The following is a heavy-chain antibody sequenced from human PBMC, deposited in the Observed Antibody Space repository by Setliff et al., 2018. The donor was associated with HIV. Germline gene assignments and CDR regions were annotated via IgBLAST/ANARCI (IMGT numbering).Heavy chain of an antibody. V-gene: IGHV1-69*13. J-gene: IGHJ6*03. Sequence: SVKVSCKPSGHTFTNYDIHWMRRATGQGLEWMGGIIPIFGTTHYAQKFQGRVTVTADESTSTAYMQLSSLRSEDTAVYYCARGRNYDSSGYGDYYYYMGVWGKGTTVTVSS. CDR3: ARGRNYDSSGYGDYYYYMGV. CDR2: IIPIFGTT. D-gene: IGHD3-22*01. CDR1: GHTFTNYD.